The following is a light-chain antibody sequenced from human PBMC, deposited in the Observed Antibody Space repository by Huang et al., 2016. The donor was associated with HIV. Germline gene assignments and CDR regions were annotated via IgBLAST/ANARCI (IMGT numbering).Light chain of an antibody. Sequence: DIQLTQSPSSLSASVGDRVTITCWASQNINSVLNWYKQTPGKAPNLLIYAASSLQSGVPSRFSGSGSGTDFTLTISGLQPVDLGTYYCQQSYNTSWTFGQGTTVEIK. J-gene: IGKJ1*01. CDR3: QQSYNTSWT. V-gene: IGKV1-39*01. CDR2: AAS. CDR1: QNINSV.